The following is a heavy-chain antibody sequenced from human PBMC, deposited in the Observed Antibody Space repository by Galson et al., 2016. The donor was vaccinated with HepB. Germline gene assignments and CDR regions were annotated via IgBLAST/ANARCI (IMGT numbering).Heavy chain of an antibody. Sequence: SLRLSCAGSGFTVGRDCMSWVRQAPGKGLEWVSVIYSRGSAYYADSVKGRFTISRDNSKNTLYLQMNSLKAEDTAVYYCARDWGSSWCLHWGQGTLVTVSS. CDR3: ARDWGSSWCLH. D-gene: IGHD6-13*01. J-gene: IGHJ4*02. V-gene: IGHV3-66*01. CDR1: GFTVGRDC. CDR2: IYSRGSA.